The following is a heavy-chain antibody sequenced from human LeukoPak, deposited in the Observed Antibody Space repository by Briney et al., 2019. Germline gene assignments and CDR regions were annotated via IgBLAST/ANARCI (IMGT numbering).Heavy chain of an antibody. J-gene: IGHJ4*02. Sequence: PSETLSLTCTVSGGSISSSSYYWGWIRQPPGKGLEWIGRIYTSGSTNYNPSLKSRVTISVDTSKNQFSLKLSSVTAADTAVYYCARDPYYDSSGYYPLGVWGQGTLVTVSS. CDR3: ARDPYYDSSGYYPLGV. V-gene: IGHV4-61*02. CDR1: GGSISSSSYY. CDR2: IYTSGST. D-gene: IGHD3-22*01.